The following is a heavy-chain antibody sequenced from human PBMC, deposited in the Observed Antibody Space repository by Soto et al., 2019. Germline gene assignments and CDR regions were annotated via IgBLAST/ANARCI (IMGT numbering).Heavy chain of an antibody. J-gene: IGHJ4*02. CDR2: IYWDDDK. V-gene: IGHV2-5*02. CDR3: APVYQLHPEDSFDY. CDR1: GFSLTTRGGG. D-gene: IGHD2-2*01. Sequence: QITLKESGPTLVKPTQTLTLTCTFSGFSLTTRGGGVGWIRQPPGKALEWLALIYWDDDKRYSPSLKSRLTITKDTSKSRVVLTMTNMDPVDTATYYCAPVYQLHPEDSFDYWGQGTLVTVSS.